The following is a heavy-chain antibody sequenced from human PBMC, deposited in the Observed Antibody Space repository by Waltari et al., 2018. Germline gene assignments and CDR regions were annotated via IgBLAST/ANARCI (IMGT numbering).Heavy chain of an antibody. CDR1: GGSISRHY. Sequence: QVQLQESGPGLVKPSENLSLTCTVSGGSISRHYWSWNRQPPGKGLEWIGYIYYSGSTNYNPSLKSRVTISVDTSKNQFSLKLSSVTAADTAVYYCASHSSSSWYYFDYWGQGTLVTVSS. CDR3: ASHSSSSWYYFDY. CDR2: IYYSGST. J-gene: IGHJ4*02. D-gene: IGHD6-13*01. V-gene: IGHV4-59*11.